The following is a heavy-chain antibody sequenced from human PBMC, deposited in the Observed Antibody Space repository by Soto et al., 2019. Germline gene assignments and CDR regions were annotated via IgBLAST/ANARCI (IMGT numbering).Heavy chain of an antibody. CDR2: ISGSGGST. CDR3: AKVARYSSSSRPSSGMWFDP. V-gene: IGHV3-23*01. CDR1: GFTFSSYA. Sequence: PGGSLRLSCAASGFTFSSYAMSWVRQAPGKGLEWVSAISGSGGSTYYANSVKGRFTISRDNSKNTLYLQMNSLKAEDTAVYYCAKVARYSSSSRPSSGMWFDPWGQGTLVTVSS. J-gene: IGHJ5*02. D-gene: IGHD6-6*01.